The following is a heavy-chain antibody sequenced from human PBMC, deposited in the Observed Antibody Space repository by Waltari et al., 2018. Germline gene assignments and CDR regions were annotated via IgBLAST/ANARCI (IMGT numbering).Heavy chain of an antibody. V-gene: IGHV2-5*02. D-gene: IGHD2-15*01. Sequence: QITLKESGPTLVKPTQTLTLTCTFSGFSLSTSGVGVGWIRQPPGKALEWLALIYWDDDKRYSPSLKSRLTITKDTSKNQVVLTMTNMDPVDTATYYCAHRHPAHYQTVVFDYWGQGTLVTVSS. CDR3: AHRHPAHYQTVVFDY. CDR1: GFSLSTSGVG. J-gene: IGHJ4*02. CDR2: IYWDDDK.